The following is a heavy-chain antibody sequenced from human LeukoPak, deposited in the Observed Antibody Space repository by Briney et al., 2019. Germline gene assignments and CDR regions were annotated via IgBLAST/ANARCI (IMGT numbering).Heavy chain of an antibody. V-gene: IGHV3-23*01. CDR2: ISGSDGGT. CDR3: AKVGVVMTAPFDS. J-gene: IGHJ5*01. D-gene: IGHD2-21*02. Sequence: GGSLRLSCAASGFTFSLCAMSWVRQTPGKGLEWVSLISGSDGGTYYADSVKGRFTISRDNSKNTLYLRMDSLRAVDTAVYYCAKVGVVMTAPFDSWGQGTLVTVSS. CDR1: GFTFSLCA.